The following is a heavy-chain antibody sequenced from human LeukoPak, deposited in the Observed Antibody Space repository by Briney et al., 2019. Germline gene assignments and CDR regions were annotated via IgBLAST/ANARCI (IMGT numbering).Heavy chain of an antibody. J-gene: IGHJ6*02. CDR2: IQYSGST. CDR3: ARDSGLGYCSTTSCSYGLDV. Sequence: SETLSLTCSVSDGSISNYYWTWIRQPPGKGLEWMGNIQYSGSTHFNPSLKSRVTVSVDTSKNQVSLKLRSVTAADTAVYYCARDSGLGYCSTTSCSYGLDVWGQGTTVFVS. D-gene: IGHD2-2*01. V-gene: IGHV4-59*01. CDR1: DGSISNYY.